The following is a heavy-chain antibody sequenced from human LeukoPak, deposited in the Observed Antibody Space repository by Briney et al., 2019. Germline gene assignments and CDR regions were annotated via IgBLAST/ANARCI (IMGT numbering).Heavy chain of an antibody. CDR2: FDPEDAEI. Sequence: GASVTVSCKVSGNTLTDLSIHWVRQAPGKGLDWMGGFDPEDAEIIYAEKFQDRVTMTEDPSTDTAYLELSSLRSEDTAVYFCAAEGQWSLLHYFNSWGQGTLVTVSS. CDR3: AAEGQWSLLHYFNS. D-gene: IGHD3-22*01. CDR1: GNTLTDLS. V-gene: IGHV1-24*01. J-gene: IGHJ4*02.